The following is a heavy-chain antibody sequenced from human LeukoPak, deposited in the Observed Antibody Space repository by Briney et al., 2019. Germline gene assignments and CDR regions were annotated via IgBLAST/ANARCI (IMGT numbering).Heavy chain of an antibody. CDR3: ARAPVTTVVTPPPDY. V-gene: IGHV1-69*05. J-gene: IGHJ4*02. Sequence: ASVKVSCKASGGTFSSYAISWVRQAPGQGLEWMGGIIPIFGTANYAQKFQGRVTITTDESTSTAYMELSSLRSEDTAVYYCARAPVTTVVTPPPDYWGQGTLVTVSS. CDR2: IIPIFGTA. D-gene: IGHD4-23*01. CDR1: GGTFSSYA.